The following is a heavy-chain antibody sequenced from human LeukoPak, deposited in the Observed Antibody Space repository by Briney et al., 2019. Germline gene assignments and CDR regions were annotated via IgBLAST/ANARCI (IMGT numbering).Heavy chain of an antibody. Sequence: SETLSLTCTVSGGSISSYYWSWIRQPPGKGLEWIGEINHGGSTNYNPSLKSRVTISVDTSKNQFSLKLSSVTAADTAVYYCAREGCSSTSCYTEGYYFDYWGQGTLVTVSS. D-gene: IGHD2-2*02. CDR2: INHGGST. CDR1: GGSISSYY. V-gene: IGHV4-34*01. CDR3: AREGCSSTSCYTEGYYFDY. J-gene: IGHJ4*02.